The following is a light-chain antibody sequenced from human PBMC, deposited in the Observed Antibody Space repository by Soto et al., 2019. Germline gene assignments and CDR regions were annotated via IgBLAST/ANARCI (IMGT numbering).Light chain of an antibody. Sequence: QSALTQPPSASGSPGQSVTISCTGTKDDVGFYDFVSWYQHHPGKAPRLIIYEVVQRPSGVPDRFSGSKSGNTASLTVSGLQAADEADYSCKSYAGSNTYVFGSGTKVTVL. J-gene: IGLJ1*01. CDR1: KDDVGFYDF. CDR3: KSYAGSNTYV. CDR2: EVV. V-gene: IGLV2-8*01.